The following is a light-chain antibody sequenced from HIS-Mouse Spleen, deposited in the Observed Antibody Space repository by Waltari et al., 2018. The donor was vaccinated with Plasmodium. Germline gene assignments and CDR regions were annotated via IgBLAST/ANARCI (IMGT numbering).Light chain of an antibody. J-gene: IGLJ3*02. CDR1: ALPKKY. CDR2: EDS. CDR3: YSTDSSGNHRV. Sequence: SYDLIQPPSVSVSPGQTARLTCSGDALPKKYAYWYQQKSGQAPVLVIYEDSKRPSGIPERFSGSSSGTMATLTISGAQVEDEADYYCYSTDSSGNHRVFGGGTKLTVL. V-gene: IGLV3-10*01.